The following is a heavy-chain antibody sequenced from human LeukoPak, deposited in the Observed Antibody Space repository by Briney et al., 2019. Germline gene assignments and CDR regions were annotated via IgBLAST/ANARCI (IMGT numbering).Heavy chain of an antibody. D-gene: IGHD2-15*01. CDR2: IYYSGST. J-gene: IGHJ4*02. Sequence: PSETVSLTCTVSGGSISSSSYYWGWIRQPPGKGLEWIGSIYYSGSTYYNPSLKSRVTISVDTSKNQFSLKLSSVTAADTAVYYCATGWRRGYFNYWGQGTLVTVSS. CDR1: GGSISSSSYY. V-gene: IGHV4-39*01. CDR3: ATGWRRGYFNY.